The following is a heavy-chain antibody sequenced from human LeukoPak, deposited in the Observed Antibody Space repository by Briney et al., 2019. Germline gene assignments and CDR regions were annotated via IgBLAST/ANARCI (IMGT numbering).Heavy chain of an antibody. CDR3: ARDVHGDYGSGWFDP. CDR1: GGTFSSYA. CDR2: IIPIFGTA. D-gene: IGHD4-17*01. V-gene: IGHV1-69*05. Sequence: SVKVSXKASGGTFSSYAISWVRQAPGQGLEWMGGIIPIFGTANYAQKFQGRVTITKDESTRTVYLELTSLTSDDTAVYYCARDVHGDYGSGWFDPWGQGTLVSVSS. J-gene: IGHJ5*02.